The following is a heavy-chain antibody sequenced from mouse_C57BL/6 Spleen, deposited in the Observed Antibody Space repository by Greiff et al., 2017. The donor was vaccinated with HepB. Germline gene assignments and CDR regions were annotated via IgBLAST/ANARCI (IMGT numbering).Heavy chain of an antibody. CDR2: IYPGDGDT. CDR3: AREEDYEGYFDV. V-gene: IGHV1-80*01. Sequence: VKLQQSGAELVKPGASVKISCKASGYAFSSYWMNWVKQRPGKGLEWIGQIYPGDGDTNYNGKFKGKATLTADKSSSTAYMQLSSLTSEDSAVYFCAREEDYEGYFDVWGTGTTVTVSS. CDR1: GYAFSSYW. J-gene: IGHJ1*03. D-gene: IGHD2-4*01.